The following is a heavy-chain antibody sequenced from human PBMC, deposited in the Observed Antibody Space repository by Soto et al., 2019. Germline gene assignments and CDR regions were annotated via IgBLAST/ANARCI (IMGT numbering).Heavy chain of an antibody. D-gene: IGHD3-3*01. V-gene: IGHV1-8*01. CDR2: MNPNSGNT. CDR3: ARGSSYDFWSGFSPFDP. CDR1: GYTFTSYD. J-gene: IGHJ5*02. Sequence: QVQLVQSGAEVKKPGASVKVSCKASGYTFTSYDINWVRQATGQGLEWMGWMNPNSGNTGYAQKFQGRVTMTRHTSIRTDYMELSSVRSEDTGVYYCARGSSYDFWSGFSPFDPWGQGTLVTVSS.